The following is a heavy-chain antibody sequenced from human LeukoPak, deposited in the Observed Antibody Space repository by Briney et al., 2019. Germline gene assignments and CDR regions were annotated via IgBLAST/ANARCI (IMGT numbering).Heavy chain of an antibody. CDR2: INPNSGGT. CDR3: AAGNCGGDCYSPYYFDY. V-gene: IGHV1-2*02. Sequence: GASVKVSCKASGYTFTGYYMHWVRQAPGQGLEWMGWINPNSGGTNYAQKFQGRVTMTRDTSISTAYMELSRLRSDDTAVYYCAAGNCGGDCYSPYYFDYWGQGTLVTVSS. D-gene: IGHD2-21*02. J-gene: IGHJ4*02. CDR1: GYTFTGYY.